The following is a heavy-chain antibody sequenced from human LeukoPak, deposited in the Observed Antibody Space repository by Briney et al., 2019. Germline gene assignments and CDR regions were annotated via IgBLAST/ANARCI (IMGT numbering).Heavy chain of an antibody. CDR2: IYYSGST. V-gene: IGHV4-61*01. J-gene: IGHJ4*02. CDR3: ARRLTSSNYFDY. CDR1: GGSVSSGNYY. Sequence: SETLSLTCTVSGGSVSSGNYYWSWIRQPPGTGLVWRGYIYYSGSTNYNPSLKSSVTISEATYKNPLSLKLCSVTAADPAVYYCARRLTSSNYFDYWGQGTLVTVSS.